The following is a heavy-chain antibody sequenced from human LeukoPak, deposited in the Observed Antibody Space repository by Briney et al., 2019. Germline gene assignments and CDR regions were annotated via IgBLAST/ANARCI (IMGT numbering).Heavy chain of an antibody. J-gene: IGHJ4*02. D-gene: IGHD4-11*01. CDR3: ARGNYGDFDY. CDR1: GYSITSGYY. Sequence: SSETLSLTCSVSGYSITSGYYWGWIRQPPGKGLEWIGSIYHSGSTSYNPSLKSRVTISVDTSKNQFSLKLSSVTAADTAVYYCARGNYGDFDYWGQGTLVTVSS. V-gene: IGHV4-38-2*02. CDR2: IYHSGST.